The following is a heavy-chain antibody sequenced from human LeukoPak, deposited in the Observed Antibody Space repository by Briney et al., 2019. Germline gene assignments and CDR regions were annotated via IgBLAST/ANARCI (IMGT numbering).Heavy chain of an antibody. V-gene: IGHV1-2*02. CDR3: AVSPYCSSTSCYTTDALDI. CDR1: GYTFTGYY. CDR2: INPNSGGT. J-gene: IGHJ3*02. Sequence: ASVKVSCKASGYTFTGYYMHWVRQAPGQGLEWMGWINPNSGGTNYAQKFQGRVTMTRDTSISTAYMELSRLRSDDTAVYYCAVSPYCSSTSCYTTDALDIWGQGTMVTVS. D-gene: IGHD2-2*02.